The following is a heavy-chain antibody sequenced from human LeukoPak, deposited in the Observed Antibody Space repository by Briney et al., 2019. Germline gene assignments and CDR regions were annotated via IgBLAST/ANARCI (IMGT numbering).Heavy chain of an antibody. CDR1: GYTFTSYG. D-gene: IGHD3-22*01. V-gene: IGHV1-18*01. Sequence: ASVKVSCKASGYTFTSYGISWVRQAPGQGLERMGWISAYNGNTNYAQKLQGRVTMTTDTSTSTAYMELRSLRSDDTAVYYCARDLAYDSSGPIDYWGQGTLVTVSS. CDR2: ISAYNGNT. J-gene: IGHJ4*02. CDR3: ARDLAYDSSGPIDY.